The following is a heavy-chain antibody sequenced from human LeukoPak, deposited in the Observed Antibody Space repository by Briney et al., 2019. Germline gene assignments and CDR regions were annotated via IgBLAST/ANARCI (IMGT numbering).Heavy chain of an antibody. J-gene: IGHJ4*02. CDR3: ARDHNWGPDY. D-gene: IGHD7-27*01. CDR2: INPNSGGT. Sequence: GASVKVSCKASGYTFTGYCMHWVRQAPGQGLEWMAWINPNSGGTNYAQNFQGRVTLTRDTSISTAYMELSSLRSDDTAVYYCARDHNWGPDYWGQGTLVSVSS. CDR1: GYTFTGYC. V-gene: IGHV1-2*02.